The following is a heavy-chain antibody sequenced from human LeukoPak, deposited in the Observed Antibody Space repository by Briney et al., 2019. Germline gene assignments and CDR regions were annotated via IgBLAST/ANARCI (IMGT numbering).Heavy chain of an antibody. CDR1: GFTFSSYA. Sequence: GGSLRLSCAASGFTFSSYAMTWIRQAPGKGLEWVSYISFSSSYTNYADSVKGRFTISRDNAKNSLYLQMNNLRAEDTAVYYCVRRPEAGDYWGQGTLVTVSS. CDR3: VRRPEAGDY. CDR2: ISFSSSYT. D-gene: IGHD1-14*01. V-gene: IGHV3-11*03. J-gene: IGHJ4*02.